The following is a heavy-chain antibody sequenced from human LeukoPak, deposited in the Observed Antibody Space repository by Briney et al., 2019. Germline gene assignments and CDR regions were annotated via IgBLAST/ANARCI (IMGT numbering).Heavy chain of an antibody. Sequence: GGSLRLASAASGFTFSNAWVRWVRQAAGEGLEWDGRIKSKTDGGTTDYAAPVTGRFTISRDDSKNTLYLQMNSLKTEDTAVYYCTTVNYWGEGTLVSVSS. V-gene: IGHV3-15*01. J-gene: IGHJ4*02. CDR1: GFTFSNAW. CDR3: TTVNY. CDR2: IKSKTDGGTT.